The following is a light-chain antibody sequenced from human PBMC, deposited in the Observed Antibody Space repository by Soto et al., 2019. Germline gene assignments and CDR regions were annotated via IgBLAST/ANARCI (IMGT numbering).Light chain of an antibody. J-gene: IGKJ1*01. CDR1: QTISSW. CDR3: QQYYSYSWT. Sequence: DIQMTQSPSTLSLSLGYRFTITFLASQTISSWLAWYQQKPGKAPKLLIYAASTLQSGVPSRFSGSGSGTDFTLTISCLQSEDFATYYCQQYYSYSWTFGQGTKVDIK. CDR2: AAS. V-gene: IGKV1-5*01.